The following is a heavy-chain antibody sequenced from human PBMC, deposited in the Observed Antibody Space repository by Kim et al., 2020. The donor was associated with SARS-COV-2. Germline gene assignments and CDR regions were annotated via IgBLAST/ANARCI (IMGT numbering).Heavy chain of an antibody. V-gene: IGHV3-23*01. J-gene: IGHJ6*03. CDR2: ISGSGGST. D-gene: IGHD6-25*01. CDR1: GFTFSSYA. Sequence: GSLRLSCAASGFTFSSYAMSWVRQAPGKGLEWVSAISGSGGSTYYADSVKGRFTISRDNSKNTLYLQMNSLRAEDTAVYYCAKCGYLTSYYYYYYMDVWGKGTTVTVSS. CDR3: AKCGYLTSYYYYYYMDV.